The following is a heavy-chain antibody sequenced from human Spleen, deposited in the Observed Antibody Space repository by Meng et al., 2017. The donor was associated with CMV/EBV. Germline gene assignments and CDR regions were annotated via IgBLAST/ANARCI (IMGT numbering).Heavy chain of an antibody. D-gene: IGHD3-10*01. CDR2: FDPEDGET. V-gene: IGHV1-24*01. Sequence: YNLTELSMHWVRQAPGKGLEWMGGFDPEDGETIYAQKFQGRVTMTEDTSTDTAYMELSSLRSEDTAVYYCATERYYYGSGRPQSLGYWGQGTLVTVSS. J-gene: IGHJ4*02. CDR1: YNLTELS. CDR3: ATERYYYGSGRPQSLGY.